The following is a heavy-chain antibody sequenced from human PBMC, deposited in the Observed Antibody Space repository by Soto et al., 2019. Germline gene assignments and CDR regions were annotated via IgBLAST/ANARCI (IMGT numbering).Heavy chain of an antibody. CDR3: ASPYYYGSGSLYGMDV. J-gene: IGHJ6*02. V-gene: IGHV5-10-1*01. Sequence: ESLKISCKGSGYSFTSYWISWVRQMPGKGLEWMGRIDPSDSYTNYSPSFQGHVTISADKSISTAYLQWSSLNASDPAMYYYASPYYYGSGSLYGMDVWGQGTTVTVSS. CDR2: IDPSDSYT. CDR1: GYSFTSYW. D-gene: IGHD3-10*01.